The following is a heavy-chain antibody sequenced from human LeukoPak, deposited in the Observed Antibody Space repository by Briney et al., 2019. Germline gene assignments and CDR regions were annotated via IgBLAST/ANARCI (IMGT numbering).Heavy chain of an antibody. J-gene: IGHJ4*02. CDR2: IYYSGST. CDR1: GGSISSSSYY. V-gene: IGHV4-39*07. CDR3: LTMVRGVIIGTPHY. Sequence: PSETLSLTCTVSGGSISSSSYYWGWIRQPPGKGLEWIGSIYYSGSTYYNPSLKSRVTISVDRSKNQFSLELSSVTAADTAVYYCLTMVRGVIIGTPHYWGQGTLVTVSS. D-gene: IGHD3-10*01.